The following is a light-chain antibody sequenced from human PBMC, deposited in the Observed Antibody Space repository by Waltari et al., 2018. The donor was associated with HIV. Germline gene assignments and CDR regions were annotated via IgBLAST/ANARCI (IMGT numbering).Light chain of an antibody. J-gene: IGLJ3*02. V-gene: IGLV2-14*01. CDR2: EVS. Sequence: QSALTQPAYVSGSPGQSITISCTGPTSDADSFDYVSWYQQHPGKVPTLIIYEVSFRASGFSIRFSASKSGNTTSLTISGLQADDESVYYCGSYTATNSMMFGGGTKLTVL. CDR3: GSYTATNSMM. CDR1: TSDADSFDY.